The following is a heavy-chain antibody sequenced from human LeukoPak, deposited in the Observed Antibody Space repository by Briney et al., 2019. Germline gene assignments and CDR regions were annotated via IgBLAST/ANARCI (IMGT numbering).Heavy chain of an antibody. J-gene: IGHJ4*02. Sequence: ASVKVSCKASGYTFTSYGISWVRQAPGQGLEGMGWISAYNGNTNYAQKLQGRVTMTTDTSTSTAYMELRSLRSDDTAVYYCARSPSLFTMVRGVTPLGYWGQGTLVTVSS. CDR3: ARSPSLFTMVRGVTPLGY. D-gene: IGHD3-10*01. CDR1: GYTFTSYG. V-gene: IGHV1-18*01. CDR2: ISAYNGNT.